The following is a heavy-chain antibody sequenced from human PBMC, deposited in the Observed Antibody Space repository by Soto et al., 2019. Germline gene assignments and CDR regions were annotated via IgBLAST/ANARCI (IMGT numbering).Heavy chain of an antibody. V-gene: IGHV4-59*01. CDR2: IYYSGST. D-gene: IGHD2-2*01. CDR1: GGSISSYY. J-gene: IGHJ3*02. Sequence: SETLSLTCTVSGGSISSYYWSWIRQPPGKGLEWIGYIYYSGSTNYNPSLKSRVTISVDTSKNQFCLKLSSVTAADTAVYYCARGRGGWFINQLLNAFDIWGQGTMVTVS. CDR3: ARGRGGWFINQLLNAFDI.